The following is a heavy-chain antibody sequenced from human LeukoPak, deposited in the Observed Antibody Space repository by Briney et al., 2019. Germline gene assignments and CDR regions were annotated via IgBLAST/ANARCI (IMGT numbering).Heavy chain of an antibody. CDR1: GGSISSYY. J-gene: IGHJ6*02. D-gene: IGHD3-10*01. Sequence: PSETLSLTCTVSGGSISSYYWSWIRRPPGKGLEWIGYIYYSGSTNYNPSLKSRVTISVDTSKNQFSLKLSSVTAADTAVYYCARVNRSGFGYYGMDVWGQGTTVTVSS. CDR3: ARVNRSGFGYYGMDV. V-gene: IGHV4-59*01. CDR2: IYYSGST.